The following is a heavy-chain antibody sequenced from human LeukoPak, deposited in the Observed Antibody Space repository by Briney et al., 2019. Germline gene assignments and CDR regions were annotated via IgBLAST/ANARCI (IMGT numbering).Heavy chain of an antibody. V-gene: IGHV3-23*01. CDR1: GFAFGSEA. Sequence: GGSLRLSCAVSGFAFGSEAMSWVRQSPARGLEWVASISPGGGTTYYADYVRGRFTISRDNSKNTLYLQMNSLRAEDTAVYYCAKDQLVGATTVDYWGQGTLVTVSS. CDR3: AKDQLVGATTVDY. CDR2: ISPGGGTT. D-gene: IGHD1-26*01. J-gene: IGHJ4*02.